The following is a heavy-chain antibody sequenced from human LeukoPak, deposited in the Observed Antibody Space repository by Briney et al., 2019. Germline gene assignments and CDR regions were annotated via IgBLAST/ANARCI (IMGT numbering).Heavy chain of an antibody. CDR1: GFTFSSYA. Sequence: TGGSLRLSCAASGFTFSSYAMSWVRQAPGKGLEWVSAISGSGGSTYYADSVKGRLTISRDNSKNTLYLQMNSLRAEDTAVYYCAIRPEGRWGYSSSSVNFDYWGQGTLVTVSS. CDR2: ISGSGGST. J-gene: IGHJ4*02. CDR3: AIRPEGRWGYSSSSVNFDY. V-gene: IGHV3-23*01. D-gene: IGHD6-6*01.